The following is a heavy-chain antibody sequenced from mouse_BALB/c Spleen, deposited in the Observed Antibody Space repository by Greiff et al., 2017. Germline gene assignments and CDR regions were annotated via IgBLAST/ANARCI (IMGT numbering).Heavy chain of an antibody. CDR1: GFTFTDYY. CDR2: IRNKANGYTT. D-gene: IGHD1-1*01. CDR3: ARDITYGSSYAMDY. J-gene: IGHJ4*01. Sequence: EVNLVESGGGLVQPGGSLRLSCATSGFTFTDYYMSWVRQPPGKALEWLGFIRNKANGYTTEYSASVKGRFTISRDNSQSILYLQMNTLRAEDSATYYCARDITYGSSYAMDYWGQGTSVTVSS. V-gene: IGHV7-3*02.